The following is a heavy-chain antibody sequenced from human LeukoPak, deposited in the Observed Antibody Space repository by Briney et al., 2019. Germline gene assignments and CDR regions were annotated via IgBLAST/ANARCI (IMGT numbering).Heavy chain of an antibody. CDR3: AREAIGSITTLDP. J-gene: IGHJ5*02. D-gene: IGHD3-3*01. CDR2: IYYSGST. V-gene: IGHV4-31*03. Sequence: SETLSLTCSVYGFSISSGGYYWHWIRQHPGKGLEWIGYIYYSGSTYYNPSLKSRVTISVDTSKNQFSLKLSSVTAADTAVQYCAREAIGSITTLDPWGQGTLVTVSS. CDR1: GFSISSGGYY.